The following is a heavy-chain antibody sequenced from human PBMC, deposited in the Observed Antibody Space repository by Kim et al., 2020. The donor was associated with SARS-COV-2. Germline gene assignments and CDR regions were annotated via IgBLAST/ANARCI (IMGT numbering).Heavy chain of an antibody. V-gene: IGHV1-2*06. D-gene: IGHD3-22*01. CDR2: INPKSNVT. Sequence: ASVKVSCKASGYTFTGYYIHWVRQAPGQGLEWMGRINPKSNVTHFARKFQGRVTMTRDTSITTAYMELSSLTSDDTAVYYCARDLREYYYDSSGYLRAFDVWGQGTMVTVSS. J-gene: IGHJ3*01. CDR3: ARDLREYYYDSSGYLRAFDV. CDR1: GYTFTGYY.